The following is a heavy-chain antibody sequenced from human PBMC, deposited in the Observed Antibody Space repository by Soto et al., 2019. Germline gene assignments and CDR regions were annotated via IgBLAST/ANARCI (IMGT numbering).Heavy chain of an antibody. CDR1: GFSLTTSGVG. D-gene: IGHD3-3*01. CDR3: AHRILRTVFGLVTTTAIYFDF. J-gene: IGHJ4*02. CDR2: IYWDDDK. V-gene: IGHV2-5*02. Sequence: QITLNESGPTVVKPAETLTLTCTFSGFSLTTSGVGVVWIRQSPGKAPEWLALIYWDDDKRYSASLKSRLTITKDTSKNQVVLTMASVEPADTATYYCAHRILRTVFGLVTTTAIYFDFWGQGTPVVVSS.